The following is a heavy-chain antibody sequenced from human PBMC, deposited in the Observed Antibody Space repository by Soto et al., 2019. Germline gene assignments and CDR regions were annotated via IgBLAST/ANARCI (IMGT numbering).Heavy chain of an antibody. CDR3: ASARYDY. Sequence: FETPSLTCGVFGGSFTFNYWTWIRQPPGKGLEWIGEINHDGNTNYSPSLKSRVTISVDTSKNQFSLRLTSVTAADTAVYYCASARYDYWAHGTLVTVSS. J-gene: IGHJ4*01. D-gene: IGHD6-6*01. V-gene: IGHV4-34*01. CDR2: INHDGNT. CDR1: GGSFTFNY.